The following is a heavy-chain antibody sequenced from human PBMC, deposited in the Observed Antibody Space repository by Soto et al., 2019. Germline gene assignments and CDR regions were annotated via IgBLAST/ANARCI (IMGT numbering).Heavy chain of an antibody. J-gene: IGHJ1*01. V-gene: IGHV3-23*01. D-gene: IGHD6-13*01. CDR1: GFTFSSYA. CDR2: VGTGGTA. CDR3: VPYIPAAGTRHFQH. Sequence: EVQLLESGGGLVQPGGSLRLSCAASGFTFSSYAMSWVRQAPGKGLEWVSAVGTGGTAYYADSVKGRFTISRDNPKNTLYLQMNSLGAEDTAGYYWVPYIPAAGTRHFQHWGQGTQVTVSS.